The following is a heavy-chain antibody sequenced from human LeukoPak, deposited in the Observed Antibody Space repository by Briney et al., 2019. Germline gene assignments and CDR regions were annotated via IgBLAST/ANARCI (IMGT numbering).Heavy chain of an antibody. CDR2: ISGSGGST. D-gene: IGHD1-1*01. CDR1: GFTFSSYA. Sequence: GSLRLSCAASGFTFSSYAMSWVRPAPGKGLEWVSAISGSGGSTYYADSVKGRFTISRDNSKNTLYLQMNSLRAEDTAVYYCAKDLIQLELSPLYYGMDVWGQGTTVTVSS. J-gene: IGHJ6*02. V-gene: IGHV3-23*01. CDR3: AKDLIQLELSPLYYGMDV.